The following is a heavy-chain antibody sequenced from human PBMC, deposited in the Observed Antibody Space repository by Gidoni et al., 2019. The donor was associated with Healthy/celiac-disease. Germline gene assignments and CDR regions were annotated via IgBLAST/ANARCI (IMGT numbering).Heavy chain of an antibody. J-gene: IGHJ4*02. CDR1: GGSISSGGYY. V-gene: IGHV4-31*03. D-gene: IGHD6-6*01. Sequence: QVQLQESGPGLVKPSQTLSLTCTVSGGSISSGGYYWSWIRQHPGKGLEWIGYIYYSGSTYYNPSLKSRVTISVDTSKNQFSLKLSSVTAADTAVYYCARRGRYSSSSITTGFDYWGQGTLVTVSS. CDR2: IYYSGST. CDR3: ARRGRYSSSSITTGFDY.